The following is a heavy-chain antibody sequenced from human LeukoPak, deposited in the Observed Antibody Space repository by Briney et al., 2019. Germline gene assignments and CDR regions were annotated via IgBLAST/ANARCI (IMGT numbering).Heavy chain of an antibody. Sequence: ASVKVSCKASGYTFTGYYMHWVRQAPGQGLEWMGWINPNSGGTNYAQKFQGRVTMTRDTSISTAYMELSRLRSEDTAVYYCARDRDLAGYYFDYWGQGTLVTVSS. V-gene: IGHV1-2*02. CDR1: GYTFTGYY. CDR3: ARDRDLAGYYFDY. CDR2: INPNSGGT. D-gene: IGHD3-10*01. J-gene: IGHJ4*02.